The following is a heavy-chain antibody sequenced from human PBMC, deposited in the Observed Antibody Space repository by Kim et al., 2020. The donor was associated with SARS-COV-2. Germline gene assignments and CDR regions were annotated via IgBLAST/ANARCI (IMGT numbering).Heavy chain of an antibody. V-gene: IGHV3-48*02. D-gene: IGHD1-20*01. J-gene: IGHJ4*02. CDR2: ISGSSTTI. Sequence: GGSLRLSCAASGFIFSTYSMNWVRQAPGKGLEWVSYISGSSTTIYYADSVKGRFTISRDNANNSLYLQMNSLRDEDTALYYCARQYNSPTTFDYWGQGTLVTVSS. CDR3: ARQYNSPTTFDY. CDR1: GFIFSTYS.